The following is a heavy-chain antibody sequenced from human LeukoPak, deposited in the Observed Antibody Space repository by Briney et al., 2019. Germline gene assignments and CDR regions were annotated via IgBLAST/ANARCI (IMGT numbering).Heavy chain of an antibody. J-gene: IGHJ4*02. CDR1: GFPFRNFG. V-gene: IGHV3-30*18. D-gene: IGHD3-10*01. CDR3: AKDMGFSVIRGVTDTPLDS. CDR2: TSYDDNDK. Sequence: GGSLRLSCAASGFPFRNFGIHWVRQAPGKGLEWVAVTSYDDNDKKYADSVKGRFTISRDTSKSTLSLQMNSLRAEDTAVYYCAKDMGFSVIRGVTDTPLDSWGQGTLVTVSS.